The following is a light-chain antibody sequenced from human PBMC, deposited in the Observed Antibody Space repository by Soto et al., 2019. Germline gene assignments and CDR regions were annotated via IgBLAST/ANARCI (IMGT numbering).Light chain of an antibody. CDR2: EVN. V-gene: IGLV2-23*02. CDR1: SSNVGSYKL. J-gene: IGLJ1*01. Sequence: QSVLTQPASVSGSPGQSITISCTGTSSNVGSYKLVSWYQQHPGKAPKLMIFEVNKRPSGVSNRFSGSKYGNTASLTISGLKVEDEADYYCCSYGATTAAYLFGGGTKVTVL. CDR3: CSYGATTAAYL.